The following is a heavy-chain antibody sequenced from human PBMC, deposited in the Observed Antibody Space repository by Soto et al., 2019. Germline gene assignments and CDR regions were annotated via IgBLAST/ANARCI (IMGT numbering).Heavy chain of an antibody. V-gene: IGHV1-24*01. Sequence: ASVKVSCKVSGYTLNELSMHWVRQAPGKGLEWMGGFDPEDGETIYAQKFQGRVTMTEDTSTDTAYMELSSLRSEDTAVYYCATDAWVAAKGYYYGMDVWGQGTTVTVSS. CDR2: FDPEDGET. J-gene: IGHJ6*02. CDR3: ATDAWVAAKGYYYGMDV. CDR1: GYTLNELS. D-gene: IGHD2-15*01.